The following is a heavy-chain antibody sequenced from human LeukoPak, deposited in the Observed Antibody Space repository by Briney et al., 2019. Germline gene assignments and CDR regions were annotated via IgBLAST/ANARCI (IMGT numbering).Heavy chain of an antibody. Sequence: PSETLSLTCTVSGGSISSSSYYWGWIRQPPGKGLEWIGSIYYSGSTYYNPSLKSRVTISVDTSKNQFSLKLNSVTAADTAVYYCAREGYSSGSPPWVDYWGQGTLVTVSS. CDR2: IYYSGST. CDR1: GGSISSSSYY. J-gene: IGHJ4*02. CDR3: AREGYSSGSPPWVDY. D-gene: IGHD6-19*01. V-gene: IGHV4-39*02.